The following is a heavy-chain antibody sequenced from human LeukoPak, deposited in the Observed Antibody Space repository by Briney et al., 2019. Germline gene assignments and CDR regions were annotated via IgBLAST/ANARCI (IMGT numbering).Heavy chain of an antibody. J-gene: IGHJ4*02. V-gene: IGHV4-61*01. CDR2: IYYSGST. CDR1: GGSISSSSYY. Sequence: PSETLSLTCTVSGGSISSSSYYWGWIRQPPGKGLEWIGYIYYSGSTNYNPSLKSRVTISVDTSKNQFSLKLSSVTAADTAVYYCAREELGSGCVDYWGQGTLVTVSS. D-gene: IGHD6-19*01. CDR3: AREELGSGCVDY.